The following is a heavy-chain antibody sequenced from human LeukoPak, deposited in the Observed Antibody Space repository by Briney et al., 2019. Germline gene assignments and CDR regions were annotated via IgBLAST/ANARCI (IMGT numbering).Heavy chain of an antibody. Sequence: ASVKVSCKASGYTFTSYAMHWVRQAPGQRLEWMGWISAYNGNTNYAQKLQGRVTMTTDTSTSTAYMELRSLRSDDTAVYYCARVLVVTMVRGVIVPYYFDYWGQGTLVTVSS. D-gene: IGHD3-10*01. V-gene: IGHV1-18*01. CDR3: ARVLVVTMVRGVIVPYYFDY. J-gene: IGHJ4*02. CDR1: GYTFTSYA. CDR2: ISAYNGNT.